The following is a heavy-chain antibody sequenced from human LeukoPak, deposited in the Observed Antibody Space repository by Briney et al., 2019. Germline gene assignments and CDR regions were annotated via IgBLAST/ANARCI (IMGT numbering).Heavy chain of an antibody. V-gene: IGHV3-30-3*01. CDR2: ISYDGSNK. CDR1: GFTFSSYA. D-gene: IGHD2-21*02. CDR3: ARALRGLMVATDWDY. Sequence: GRSLRLSCAASGFTFSSYAMHWVRQAPGKGLEWVAVISYDGSNKYYADSVKGRFTISRDNSKNTLYLQMNSLRAEDTAVYYCARALRGLMVATDWDYWGQGTLVTVSS. J-gene: IGHJ4*02.